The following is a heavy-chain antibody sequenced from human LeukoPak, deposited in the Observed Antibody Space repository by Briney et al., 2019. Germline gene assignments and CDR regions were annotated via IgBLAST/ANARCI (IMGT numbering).Heavy chain of an antibody. J-gene: IGHJ5*02. Sequence: PSETLSLTCTVSGGSTSGYYWSWIRQPAGKGLEWIGRIYTSGSTNYNPSLKSRVTMSVDTSKNQFSLKLSSVTAADTAVYYCARDGRGGDFWSGYYPGWFDPWGQGTLVTVSS. D-gene: IGHD3-3*01. V-gene: IGHV4-4*07. CDR3: ARDGRGGDFWSGYYPGWFDP. CDR1: GGSTSGYY. CDR2: IYTSGST.